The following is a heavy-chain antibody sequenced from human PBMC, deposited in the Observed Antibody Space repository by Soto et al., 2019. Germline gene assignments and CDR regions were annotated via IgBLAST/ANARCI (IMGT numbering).Heavy chain of an antibody. CDR1: GGSFSGYY. CDR2: INHSGST. J-gene: IGHJ4*02. V-gene: IGHV4-34*01. CDR3: ARALYYYDSSGYVPDY. D-gene: IGHD3-22*01. Sequence: SETLSLTCAVYGGSFSGYYWSWIRQPPGKGLEWIGEINHSGSTNYNPSLKSRVTISVDTSKNQFSLKLSSVTAADTAVYYCARALYYYDSSGYVPDYWGQGTLVTVSS.